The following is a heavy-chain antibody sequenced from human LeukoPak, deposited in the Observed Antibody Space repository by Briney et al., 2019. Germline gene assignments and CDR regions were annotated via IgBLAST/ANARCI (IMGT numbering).Heavy chain of an antibody. V-gene: IGHV4-59*08. CDR3: ARRGSSGWYGGNYFDY. Sequence: SETLSLTCTVSGGSISSYYWSWIRQPPGKGLEWIGYIYYSGSINYNPSLKSRVTISVDTSKNQFSLKLSSVTAADTAVYYCARRGSSGWYGGNYFDYWGQGTLVTVSS. D-gene: IGHD6-19*01. CDR2: IYYSGSI. J-gene: IGHJ4*02. CDR1: GGSISSYY.